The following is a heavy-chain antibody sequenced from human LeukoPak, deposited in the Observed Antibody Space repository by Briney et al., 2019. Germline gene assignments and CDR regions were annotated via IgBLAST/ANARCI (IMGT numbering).Heavy chain of an antibody. CDR3: AFSGKVSSGRFDY. D-gene: IGHD1-26*01. CDR2: INHSGST. Sequence: SETLSLTCAVYGGSFSGYYWSWIRQPPGKGLEWIGEINHSGSTNYNPSLKSRVTISVDTSKNQFSLKLSSVTAADTAVYYCAFSGKVSSGRFDYWGQGTLVTVSS. CDR1: GGSFSGYY. V-gene: IGHV4-34*01. J-gene: IGHJ4*02.